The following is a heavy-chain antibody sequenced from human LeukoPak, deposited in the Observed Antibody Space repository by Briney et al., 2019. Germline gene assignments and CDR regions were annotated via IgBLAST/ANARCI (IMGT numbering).Heavy chain of an antibody. J-gene: IGHJ4*02. V-gene: IGHV4-59*01. D-gene: IGHD5-18*01. CDR3: ASSLRDTAMVCDFDY. Sequence: SETLSLTCTVSGGSISSYYWSWIRQPPGKGLEWIGYIYYSGSTNYNPSLKSRVTISVDTSKNQFSLKLSSVTAADTAVYYCASSLRDTAMVCDFDYWGQGTLVTVSS. CDR2: IYYSGST. CDR1: GGSISSYY.